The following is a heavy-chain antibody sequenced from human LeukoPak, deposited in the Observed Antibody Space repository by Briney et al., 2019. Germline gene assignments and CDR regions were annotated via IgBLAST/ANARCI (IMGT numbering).Heavy chain of an antibody. CDR1: GFTFSSYA. J-gene: IGHJ4*02. Sequence: GRSLRLSCAASGFTFSSYAMHWVRQAPGKGLEWVANIKQDGSEKYYVDSVKGRFTISRDNAKNSPYLQMNSLRAEDTAVYYCARPLYSSGWQYFDYWGQGTLVTVSS. D-gene: IGHD6-19*01. CDR2: IKQDGSEK. CDR3: ARPLYSSGWQYFDY. V-gene: IGHV3-7*03.